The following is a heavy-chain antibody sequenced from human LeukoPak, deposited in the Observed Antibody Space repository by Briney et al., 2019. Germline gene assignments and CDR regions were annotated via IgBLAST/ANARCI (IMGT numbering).Heavy chain of an antibody. Sequence: SQTLSLTCDISGDSVSGNGAAWNWIRQSPSGGLEWLGRTYYRSKWYNDYAMSVKSRITINTDTSKNQFSLHLNSVTPEDTAVYYCARVRLGLIYYYFDYWGRGTLVTVSS. D-gene: IGHD3-10*01. CDR1: GDSVSGNGAA. CDR3: ARVRLGLIYYYFDY. J-gene: IGHJ4*02. CDR2: TYYRSKWYN. V-gene: IGHV6-1*01.